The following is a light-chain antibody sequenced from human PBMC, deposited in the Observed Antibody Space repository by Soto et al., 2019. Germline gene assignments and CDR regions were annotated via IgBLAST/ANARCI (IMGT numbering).Light chain of an antibody. CDR3: QQYNNWPSGFT. Sequence: EIVMTQSPATLYVSPGERATLSCRASQSVSSNLAWYQQKPGQATRLLIYGASTRATGITARFSGSGSGTEFTLTISSLQSEDFAVYYCQQYNNWPSGFTCGPGTKVDIK. J-gene: IGKJ3*01. V-gene: IGKV3-15*01. CDR1: QSVSSN. CDR2: GAS.